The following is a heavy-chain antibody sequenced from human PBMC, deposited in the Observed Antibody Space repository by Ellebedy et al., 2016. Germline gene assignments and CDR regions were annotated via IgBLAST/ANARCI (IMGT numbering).Heavy chain of an antibody. D-gene: IGHD1-26*01. CDR2: IVFSGTAT. Sequence: GGSLRLSXAASGFTFSVAGMTWVRQAPGKGLEWVATIVFSGTATYYSDSLKGRFIISRDNAKNSLFLQMSSLRVEDTAVYYCARDGIYGLSNYGMDVWGQGTTVTVSS. CDR1: GFTFSVAG. CDR3: ARDGIYGLSNYGMDV. J-gene: IGHJ6*02. V-gene: IGHV3-21*01.